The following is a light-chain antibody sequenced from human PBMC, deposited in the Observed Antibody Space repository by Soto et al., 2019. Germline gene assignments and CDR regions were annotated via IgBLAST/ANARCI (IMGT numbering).Light chain of an antibody. V-gene: IGLV4-60*02. CDR1: SGHSSYI. CDR2: LEGSGSY. J-gene: IGLJ3*02. Sequence: QLVLTQSSSASASLGSSVKLTCTLSSGHSSYIIAWHQQQPGKAPRYLLKLEGSGSYNKGSGVPDRFAGSSSGADRYLAISNLRFEDEADYYCENWDSNTWVLGGGTGLTVL. CDR3: ENWDSNTWV.